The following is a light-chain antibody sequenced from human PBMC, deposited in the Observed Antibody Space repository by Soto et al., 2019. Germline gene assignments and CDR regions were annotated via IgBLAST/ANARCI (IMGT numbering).Light chain of an antibody. CDR3: QQYGSSPPYT. J-gene: IGKJ2*01. Sequence: DIVLTPSPGILSLSPGERATLSCRASQSVSSSYLAWYKQKPGQAPRLLIYGASHRATGIPDRFSASGSKTTFTLTIGSLEPEDFAVYYCQQYGSSPPYTVGQGTKLEIK. CDR2: GAS. CDR1: QSVSSSY. V-gene: IGKV3-20*01.